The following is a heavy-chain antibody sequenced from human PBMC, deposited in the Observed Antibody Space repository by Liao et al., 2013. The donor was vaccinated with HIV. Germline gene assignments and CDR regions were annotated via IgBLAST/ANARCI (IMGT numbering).Heavy chain of an antibody. CDR2: IYTSGST. D-gene: IGHD2-2*01. CDR3: ARGTAVGRYCSSTSCRGTDFDY. Sequence: QVQLQESGPGLVKPSQTLSLTCTVSGGSISSGSYYWSWIRQPAGKGLEWIGRIYTSGSTNYNPSLKSRVTISVDTSKNQFSLKLSSVTAVDTAVYYCARGTAVGRYCSSTSCRGTDFDYWGQGNPGSPSPQ. CDR1: GGSISSGSYY. J-gene: IGHJ4*02. V-gene: IGHV4-61*02.